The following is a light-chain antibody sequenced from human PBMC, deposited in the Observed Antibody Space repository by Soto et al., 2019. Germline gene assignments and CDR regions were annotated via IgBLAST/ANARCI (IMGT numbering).Light chain of an antibody. J-gene: IGKJ1*01. Sequence: EIVLTQSTGILSLSPGESDTLSCMASQSVSSNYLAWYQHKPGQAPRILIYGASSRATGIPDRFSGSGSGTDFTLTISRLEPEDFAVYYCQQYGSSGTFGQGTKVDIK. V-gene: IGKV3-20*01. CDR1: QSVSSNY. CDR3: QQYGSSGT. CDR2: GAS.